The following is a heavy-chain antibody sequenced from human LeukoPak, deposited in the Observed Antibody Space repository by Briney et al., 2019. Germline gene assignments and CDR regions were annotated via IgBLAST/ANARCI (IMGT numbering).Heavy chain of an antibody. V-gene: IGHV4-59*01. CDR2: IYYSGST. Sequence: SETLSLTCTVSGGSISGYYWSWIRQPPGKGLEWLRHIYYSGSTNYNPSLKSRVTISVDTSKNQFSLKLSSVTAADTAIYYCARWLQLDDAFDIWGQGTMVIVSS. D-gene: IGHD5-24*01. CDR3: ARWLQLDDAFDI. CDR1: GGSISGYY. J-gene: IGHJ3*02.